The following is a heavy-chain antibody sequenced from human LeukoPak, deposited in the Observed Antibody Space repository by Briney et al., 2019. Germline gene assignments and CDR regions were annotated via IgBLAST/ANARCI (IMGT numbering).Heavy chain of an antibody. CDR1: GFTFSNYG. V-gene: IGHV3-33*01. J-gene: IGHJ6*02. CDR3: AREKDGMDV. CDR2: IWYDGSNK. Sequence: GGSLRLSCAAPGFTFSNYGMHWVRQAPGKGLEWVALIWYDGSNKYYADSVKGRFTISRDNSKNTVYLQMNSLRAEDTAVYYCAREKDGMDVWGQGTTVIVSS.